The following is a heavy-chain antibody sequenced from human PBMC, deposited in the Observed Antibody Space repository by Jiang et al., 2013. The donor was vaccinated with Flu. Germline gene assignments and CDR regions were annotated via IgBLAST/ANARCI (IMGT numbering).Heavy chain of an antibody. J-gene: IGHJ2*01. CDR1: GGSISSGGYS. CDR3: AREVERYWYFDF. D-gene: IGHD5-24*01. V-gene: IGHV4-30-2*01. CDR2: IYHSGST. Sequence: GPGLVKPSQTLSLTCAVSGGSISSGGYSWSWIRQPPGKGLEWIGYIYHSGSTYYNPSLKSRVTISVDRSKNQFSLKLSSVTAADTAVYYCAREVERYWYFDFWGRGTLVTVSS.